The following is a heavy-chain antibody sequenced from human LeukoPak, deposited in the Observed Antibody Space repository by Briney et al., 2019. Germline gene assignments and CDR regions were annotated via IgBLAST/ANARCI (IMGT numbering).Heavy chain of an antibody. CDR1: GGSISSHY. D-gene: IGHD3-3*01. Sequence: SETLSLTCTVSGGSISSHYWSWIRQPPGKGLEWIGHIYYSGSTNYNPSLKSRVTISVDTSKNQFSLRLSSVTAADTAVYYCARGFGVVTAFDIWGQGTMVTVSS. CDR2: IYYSGST. CDR3: ARGFGVVTAFDI. J-gene: IGHJ3*02. V-gene: IGHV4-59*11.